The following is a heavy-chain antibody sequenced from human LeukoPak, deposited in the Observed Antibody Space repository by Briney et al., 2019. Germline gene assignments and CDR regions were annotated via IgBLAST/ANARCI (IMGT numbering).Heavy chain of an antibody. D-gene: IGHD3-10*01. Sequence: ASVKVSCKASGYTFTVYYMHWVRQAPGQGLEWMGRINPNSGGTNYAQKFQGRVTMTRDTSISTAYMELSRLRSEDTAVYYCASSPYYYGSGSYFYFDYWGQGTLVTVSS. CDR3: ASSPYYYGSGSYFYFDY. J-gene: IGHJ4*02. V-gene: IGHV1-2*06. CDR2: INPNSGGT. CDR1: GYTFTVYY.